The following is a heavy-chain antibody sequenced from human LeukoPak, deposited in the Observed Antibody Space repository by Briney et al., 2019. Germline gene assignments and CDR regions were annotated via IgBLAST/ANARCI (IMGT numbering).Heavy chain of an antibody. CDR3: ARDQGRTAPPHYGLDV. Sequence: GASVKVSCTTSRGTFSSSAITWVRQAPGQGLEWMGRIIPVLNITSYAQKFQGRVTITADTSTSTVYMELSSLRSEETAVYYCARDQGRTAPPHYGLDVWGQGATVIVSS. CDR1: RGTFSSSA. V-gene: IGHV1-69*04. D-gene: IGHD1/OR15-1a*01. J-gene: IGHJ6*02. CDR2: IIPVLNIT.